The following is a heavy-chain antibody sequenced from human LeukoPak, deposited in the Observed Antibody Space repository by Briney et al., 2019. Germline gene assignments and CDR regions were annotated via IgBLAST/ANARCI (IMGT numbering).Heavy chain of an antibody. D-gene: IGHD3-10*01. J-gene: IGHJ4*02. Sequence: GGSLRLSCVASGFTFSSNAMNWVRQVPGKGLEWISFISGSGSTMFYADSVKGRFTISRDNAKNSLYLQMNSLRVEDTAVYYCARGFIMIRGVIVYWGRGTLVTVSS. CDR2: ISGSGSTM. CDR1: GFTFSSNA. CDR3: ARGFIMIRGVIVY. V-gene: IGHV3-48*03.